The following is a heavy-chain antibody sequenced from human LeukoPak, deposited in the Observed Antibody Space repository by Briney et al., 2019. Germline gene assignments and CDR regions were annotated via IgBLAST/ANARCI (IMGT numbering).Heavy chain of an antibody. Sequence: PGGSLRLSCAASGFTFSTYSMNWVRQAPGKGLEWVSSISSNSRYRYYADSVKGRFTISRDNSKNTLYLQMNSLRAEDTAVYYCAKDPMAGPFDYWGQGTLVTVSS. V-gene: IGHV3-21*04. J-gene: IGHJ4*02. CDR2: ISSNSRYR. CDR3: AKDPMAGPFDY. D-gene: IGHD6-19*01. CDR1: GFTFSTYS.